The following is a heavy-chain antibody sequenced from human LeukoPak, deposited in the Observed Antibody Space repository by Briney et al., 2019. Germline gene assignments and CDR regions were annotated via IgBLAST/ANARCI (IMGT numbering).Heavy chain of an antibody. CDR1: GFTVSSNY. J-gene: IGHJ3*02. CDR3: ARLSIAARPGAFDI. V-gene: IGHV3-53*01. CDR2: IYSGGST. D-gene: IGHD6-6*01. Sequence: GGSLRLSCAASGFTVSSNYMSWVRQAPGKGLEWVSVIYSGGSTYYADSVEGRFTISRDNSKNTLYLQMNSLRAEDTAVYYCARLSIAARPGAFDIWGQGTMVTVSS.